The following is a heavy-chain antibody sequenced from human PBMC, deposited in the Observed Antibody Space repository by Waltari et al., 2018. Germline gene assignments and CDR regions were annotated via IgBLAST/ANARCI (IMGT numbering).Heavy chain of an antibody. CDR2: MNPNSGNT. Sequence: QVQLVQSGAEVKKPGASVKVSCQASGYTFTSSDINWVRQATGQGPEWMGWMNPNSGNTGYAQKFQDRVTMTTNTSISTAYMELSSLTSEDTAVYYCARGAATGKGANWFDPWGQGTLVTVSS. CDR3: ARGAATGKGANWFDP. V-gene: IGHV1-8*01. D-gene: IGHD6-13*01. CDR1: GYTFTSSD. J-gene: IGHJ5*02.